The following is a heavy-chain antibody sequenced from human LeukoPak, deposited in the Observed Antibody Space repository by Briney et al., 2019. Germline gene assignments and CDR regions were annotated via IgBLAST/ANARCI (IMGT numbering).Heavy chain of an antibody. J-gene: IGHJ5*02. Sequence: GGSLRLSCAASGFTFNNAWMNWVRQAPGKGLEWVGRIKSKNVGGTTDYAAPEKGRFTISRDDSKNTVYLQMDSLKIEDTAVYYCTSHAAFDPWGQGTLVTVSS. CDR1: GFTFNNAW. V-gene: IGHV3-15*01. CDR3: TSHAAFDP. CDR2: IKSKNVGGTT.